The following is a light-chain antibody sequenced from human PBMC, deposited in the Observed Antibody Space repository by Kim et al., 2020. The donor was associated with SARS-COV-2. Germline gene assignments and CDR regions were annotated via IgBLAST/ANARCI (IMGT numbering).Light chain of an antibody. CDR2: DVS. CDR1: QDITNL. J-gene: IGKJ3*01. Sequence: DIQMTQSPTYLSASVGDRVTINCQASQDITNLLNWYQQKHGEAPKLLIYDVSNLEKGVPPRFSGSGSGTDFTLTISSLQPEDIATYYCQQYDYYRTFGPGTKVDIK. V-gene: IGKV1-33*01. CDR3: QQYDYYRT.